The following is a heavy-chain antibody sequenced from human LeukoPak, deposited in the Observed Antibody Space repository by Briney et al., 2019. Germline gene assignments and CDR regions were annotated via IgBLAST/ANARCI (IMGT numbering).Heavy chain of an antibody. J-gene: IGHJ4*02. CDR1: GGSISSGSYY. V-gene: IGHV4-61*02. Sequence: PSQTLSLTCTVSGGSISSGSYYWSWIRQPAGKGLVWIGRVYTSGSTNYNPSLKSRVTISVDTSKNQFSLKLSSVTAADTAVYYCARIVVVTAIPSHAQTFDYWGQGTLVTVSS. D-gene: IGHD2-21*02. CDR3: ARIVVVTAIPSHAQTFDY. CDR2: VYTSGST.